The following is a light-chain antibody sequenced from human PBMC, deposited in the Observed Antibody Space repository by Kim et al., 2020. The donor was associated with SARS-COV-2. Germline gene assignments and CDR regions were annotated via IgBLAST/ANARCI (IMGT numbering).Light chain of an antibody. Sequence: GQSSTISGTGTSSDVGGYNYVSWYQQHPGKAPNLMIYDVSNRPSGVSTRFSGSQSGNTASLTISGLQAADEADYYCSSYTSSSTLVFGGGTQLTVL. CDR2: DVS. J-gene: IGLJ3*02. V-gene: IGLV2-14*04. CDR1: SSDVGGYNY. CDR3: SSYTSSSTLV.